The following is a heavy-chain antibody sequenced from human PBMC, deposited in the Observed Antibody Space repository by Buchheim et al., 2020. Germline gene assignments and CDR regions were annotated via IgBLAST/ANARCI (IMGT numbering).Heavy chain of an antibody. V-gene: IGHV1-69*08. D-gene: IGHD3-16*01. CDR1: GGTFSSYT. CDR3: ARDLPSYH. Sequence: QVQLVQSGAEVKNPGSSVKVSCKASGGTFSSYTISWVRQAPGQGLEWMGRIFPLLDIVNYAQTFQGRLTITADKSTSTAYMEMTSLRSDDTAIYYCARDLPSYHWGQGT. J-gene: IGHJ4*02. CDR2: IFPLLDIV.